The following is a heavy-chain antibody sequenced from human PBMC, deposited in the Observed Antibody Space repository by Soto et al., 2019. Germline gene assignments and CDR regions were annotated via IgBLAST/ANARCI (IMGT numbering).Heavy chain of an antibody. CDR1: GGSISSSSYY. J-gene: IGHJ4*02. CDR2: IYYSGCT. V-gene: IGHV4-39*07. Sequence: SETLSLTCTVSGGSISSSSYYWGWIRQPPGKGLEWIGTIYYSGCTNYNPSLKSRVTISVDTSKNQFSLKLSSVTAADTAVYYCARVGLGQVRHFDYWGQGTLVTVSS. D-gene: IGHD3-10*01. CDR3: ARVGLGQVRHFDY.